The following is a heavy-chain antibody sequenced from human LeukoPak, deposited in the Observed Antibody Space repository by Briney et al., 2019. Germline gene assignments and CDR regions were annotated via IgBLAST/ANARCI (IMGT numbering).Heavy chain of an antibody. CDR3: ARASLLYYDSSGFENAFDI. V-gene: IGHV1-69*04. CDR2: IIPILGIA. CDR1: GGTFSSYA. Sequence: ASVKVSCKASGGTFSSYAISWVRQAPGQGLEWMGRIIPILGIANYAQKFQGRVTITADKSTSTAYMELSSLRSEDTAVYYCARASLLYYDSSGFENAFDIWGQGTMVAVSS. D-gene: IGHD3-22*01. J-gene: IGHJ3*02.